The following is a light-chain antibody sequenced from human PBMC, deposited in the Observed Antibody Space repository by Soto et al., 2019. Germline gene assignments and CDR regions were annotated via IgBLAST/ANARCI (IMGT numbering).Light chain of an antibody. CDR1: QSVLYSSNNSDS. CDR2: WAS. V-gene: IGKV4-1*01. J-gene: IGKJ2*01. Sequence: DIVMTQSPDSLAVSLGERATINCKSSQSVLYSSNNSDSLARYQHKPGLPPKLLIFWASIRASGLPDRFSGGGSGTDFTLTISSLQAEDAAVYYCQQYYSTMYTFGQGTTVDIK. CDR3: QQYYSTMYT.